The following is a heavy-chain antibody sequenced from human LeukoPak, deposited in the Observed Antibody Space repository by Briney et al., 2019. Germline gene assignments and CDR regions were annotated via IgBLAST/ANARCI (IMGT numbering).Heavy chain of an antibody. CDR3: ARAGYCSGGSCYGSDY. CDR1: GLTFSSYG. J-gene: IGHJ4*02. V-gene: IGHV3-33*01. Sequence: PGGSLRLSCAASGLTFSSYGMHWVRQAPGKGLEWVAAIWYDGSIQYYADSVKGRFTISRDNSKNTLYLQMDSLRAEDTAVYYCARAGYCSGGSCYGSDYWGQGTLVSVSS. CDR2: IWYDGSIQ. D-gene: IGHD2-15*01.